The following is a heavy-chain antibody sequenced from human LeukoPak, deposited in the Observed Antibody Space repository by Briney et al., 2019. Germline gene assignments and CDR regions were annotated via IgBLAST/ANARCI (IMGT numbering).Heavy chain of an antibody. J-gene: IGHJ4*02. CDR1: GFILSSYA. CDR2: ISGSGGST. D-gene: IGHD2-15*01. CDR3: AKDRDIVVVVAATPYDY. V-gene: IGHV3-23*01. Sequence: PGGCLRLSCAASGFILSSYAMSWVRQAPGKGLEWVSAISGSGGSTYYADSVKGRFTISRDNSKNTLYLQMNSLRAEDTAVYYCAKDRDIVVVVAATPYDYWGQGTLVTVSS.